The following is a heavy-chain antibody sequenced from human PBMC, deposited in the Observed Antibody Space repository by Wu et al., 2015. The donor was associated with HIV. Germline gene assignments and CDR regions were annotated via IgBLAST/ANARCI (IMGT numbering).Heavy chain of an antibody. D-gene: IGHD2-2*01. Sequence: QVQLVQSGAEVKKPGASVKVSCKASGYTFTGYYMHWVRQAPGQGLEWMRWINPNSGGTNYAQKFQGRVTMTRDTSISTAYMELSRLRSDDTAVYYCARGGGYCSSTSCYNWFDPWGQGTLVTVSS. J-gene: IGHJ5*02. CDR3: ARGGGYCSSTSCYNWFDP. CDR1: GYTFTGYY. CDR2: INPNSGGT. V-gene: IGHV1-2*02.